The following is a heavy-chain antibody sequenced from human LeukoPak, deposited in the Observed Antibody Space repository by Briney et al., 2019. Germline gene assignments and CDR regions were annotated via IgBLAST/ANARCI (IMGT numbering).Heavy chain of an antibody. CDR2: IYYSGST. D-gene: IGHD3-10*01. CDR3: AKPSNYYGSVTDAFDF. Sequence: SETLSLNCTVSGVSISSSYSYWGWIRQPPGKGLERIGNIYYSGSTYYNPSVKSRITISGDTSKNHFSLKLNYVTAAETAVYYCAKPSNYYGSVTDAFDFWGQGTMVNVSS. J-gene: IGHJ3*01. CDR1: GVSISSSYSY. V-gene: IGHV4-39*07.